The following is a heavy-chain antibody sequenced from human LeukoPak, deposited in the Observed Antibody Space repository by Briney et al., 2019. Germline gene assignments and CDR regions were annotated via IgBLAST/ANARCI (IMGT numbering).Heavy chain of an antibody. Sequence: ASVKVSCKASGYTFTSYGISWVRQAPGQGLEWMGWISACNGYTNYTQKLQGRVTMTTDTSTSTAYMELRSLRSDDTAVYYCARVGDVLLWFGEFGLDPWGQGTLVTVSS. CDR2: ISACNGYT. V-gene: IGHV1-18*01. J-gene: IGHJ5*02. CDR3: ARVGDVLLWFGEFGLDP. CDR1: GYTFTSYG. D-gene: IGHD3-10*01.